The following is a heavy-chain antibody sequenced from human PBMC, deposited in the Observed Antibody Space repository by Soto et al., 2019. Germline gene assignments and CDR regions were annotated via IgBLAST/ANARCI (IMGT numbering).Heavy chain of an antibody. CDR2: FDPEDDET. CDR3: ATDPGVGYYFHYGMDV. V-gene: IGHV1-24*01. CDR1: GYTLTELS. D-gene: IGHD3-10*02. J-gene: IGHJ6*02. Sequence: QVQLVQSGAEVKKPGASVKVSCKVSGYTLTELSMHWVRQAPGKGLEWMGGFDPEDDETIYAQKFQGRVTMTEDTSTDTAYLELSSLTSEDAAVYDCATDPGVGYYFHYGMDVWGQGTTVTVSS.